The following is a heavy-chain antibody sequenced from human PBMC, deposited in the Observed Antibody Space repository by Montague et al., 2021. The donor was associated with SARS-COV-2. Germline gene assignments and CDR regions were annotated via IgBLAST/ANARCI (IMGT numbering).Heavy chain of an antibody. CDR2: INHSGST. D-gene: IGHD6-13*01. Sequence: SETLSLTCAVYGGSFSGYYWNWIRQPPGKGPEWIGEINHSGSTNYNPSLKSRVTISVDTSKNQFSLKLSSVTAADTAVYYCARGEYSSSWYGPKNWFDPWGQGTLVTVSS. V-gene: IGHV4-34*01. CDR3: ARGEYSSSWYGPKNWFDP. J-gene: IGHJ5*02. CDR1: GGSFSGYY.